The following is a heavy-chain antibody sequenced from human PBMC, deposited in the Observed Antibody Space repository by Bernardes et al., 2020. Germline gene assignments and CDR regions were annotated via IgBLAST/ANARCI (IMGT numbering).Heavy chain of an antibody. J-gene: IGHJ6*02. V-gene: IGHV3-7*01. CDR2: IKQDGSEK. D-gene: IGHD1-26*01. Sequence: GGSLRLSCAASGFTFSNYWMSWVRQAPGKGLEWVANIKQDGSEKYYVDSVKGRFTISRDNAKNSLYLQMNSLRAEDTAVYYCARDPPVGSLINTNYYGMDVWGQGTTVTVSS. CDR3: ARDPPVGSLINTNYYGMDV. CDR1: GFTFSNYW.